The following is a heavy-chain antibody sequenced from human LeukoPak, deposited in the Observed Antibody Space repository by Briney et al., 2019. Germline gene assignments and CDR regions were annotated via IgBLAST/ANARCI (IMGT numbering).Heavy chain of an antibody. J-gene: IGHJ4*02. D-gene: IGHD2-8*01. CDR3: ARDGLTDY. CDR1: GYSFTNYW. Sequence: KRGESLKISCKASGYSFTNYWIAWVRQMPGKGLEWMGIIHPGDSDTIYSPSFQGQVSISVDKSVRTAYLQWTSLKASDTAMYYCARDGLTDYWGQETLVTVSS. V-gene: IGHV5-51*01. CDR2: IHPGDSDT.